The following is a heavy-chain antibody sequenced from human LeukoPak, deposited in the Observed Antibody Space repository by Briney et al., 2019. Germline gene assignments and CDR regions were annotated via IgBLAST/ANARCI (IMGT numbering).Heavy chain of an antibody. V-gene: IGHV1-69*04. J-gene: IGHJ6*02. CDR3: ARVPGFDSSYYFVNSASMDV. Sequence: GASVKVSFKASGGTFSSYAISWVRQAPGQGLEWMGRIIPILGIANYAQKFQGRVTITADKSTSTAYMELSSLRSEDTAVYYCARVPGFDSSYYFVNSASMDVWGQGTTVTVSS. D-gene: IGHD3-22*01. CDR2: IIPILGIA. CDR1: GGTFSSYA.